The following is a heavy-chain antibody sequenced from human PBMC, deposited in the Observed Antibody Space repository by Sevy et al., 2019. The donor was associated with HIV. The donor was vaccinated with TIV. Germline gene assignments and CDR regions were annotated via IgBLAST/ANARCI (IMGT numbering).Heavy chain of an antibody. CDR3: AKVGYCSSTSCYSIYYGMDV. V-gene: IGHV3-23*01. J-gene: IGHJ6*02. Sequence: GGSLRLSCAASGFTFSRNAMSWVRQAPGKGLEWASDSTGSGGSTYYADSVKGRFTISRDNSKNTLYLQMNSLRVEDTAVYYCAKVGYCSSTSCYSIYYGMDVWGQGTTVTVSS. CDR2: STGSGGST. CDR1: GFTFSRNA. D-gene: IGHD2-2*02.